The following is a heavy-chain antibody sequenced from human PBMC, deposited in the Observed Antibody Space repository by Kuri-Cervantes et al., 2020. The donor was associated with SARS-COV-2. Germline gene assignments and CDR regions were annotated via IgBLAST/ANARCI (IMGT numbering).Heavy chain of an antibody. CDR2: IYTSGST. J-gene: IGHJ4*02. Sequence: SETLSLTCTVSGGSISSASYYWSWIRQPAGKGLEWIGRIYTSGSTNYNPSLKSRVTISVDTSKNQFSLKLSSVTAADTAVYYCASRGRGYSYGYVHWGQGTLVTVSS. V-gene: IGHV4-61*02. D-gene: IGHD5-18*01. CDR1: GGSISSASYY. CDR3: ASRGRGYSYGYVH.